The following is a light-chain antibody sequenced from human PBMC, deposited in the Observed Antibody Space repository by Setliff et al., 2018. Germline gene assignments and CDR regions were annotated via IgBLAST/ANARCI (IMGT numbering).Light chain of an antibody. Sequence: QSALAQPASVSGSLGQSITISCTGTSNDVGGYNYVSWYKQHPGEAPQLMIYAVTKRPSGVSNRFSGSKSGKAASLTIPGLQAEDEADYYCCSYVRGSAYVFGTGTKVTVL. J-gene: IGLJ1*01. CDR2: AVT. CDR1: SNDVGGYNY. CDR3: CSYVRGSAYV. V-gene: IGLV2-14*03.